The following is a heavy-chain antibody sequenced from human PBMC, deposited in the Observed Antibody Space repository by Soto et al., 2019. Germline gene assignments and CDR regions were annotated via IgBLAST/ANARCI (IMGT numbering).Heavy chain of an antibody. CDR3: TAGKLYPSLDFDY. D-gene: IGHD2-8*01. CDR1: GFTFNDYT. Sequence: GGSLRLSCTASGFTFNDYTLSWVRQAPGKGLEWVGFIRSKAYGGTTEYAASAKGRFTISRDDSKSIAYLQMNSLKTEDTAVYYCTAGKLYPSLDFDYWGQGTLVTVSS. J-gene: IGHJ4*02. CDR2: IRSKAYGGTT. V-gene: IGHV3-49*04.